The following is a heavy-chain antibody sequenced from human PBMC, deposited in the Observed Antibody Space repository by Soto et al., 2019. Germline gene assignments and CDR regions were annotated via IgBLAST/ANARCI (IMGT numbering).Heavy chain of an antibody. CDR1: GGSISSYY. CDR3: ARASGDYRFDY. J-gene: IGHJ4*02. CDR2: IYYSGST. V-gene: IGHV4-59*01. Sequence: PSETLSLTCTVSGGSISSYYWSWIRQPPGKGLEWIGYIYYSGSTNYNPSLKSRVTISVDTSKNQFSLKLSSVTAADTAVYYCARASGDYRFDYWGQGTLVTVSS. D-gene: IGHD4-17*01.